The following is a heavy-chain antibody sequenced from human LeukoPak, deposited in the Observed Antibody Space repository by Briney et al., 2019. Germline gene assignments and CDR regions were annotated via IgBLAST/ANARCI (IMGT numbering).Heavy chain of an antibody. D-gene: IGHD2-21*01. V-gene: IGHV3-7*01. CDR2: IKEDGSEK. J-gene: IGHJ4*02. CDR3: ARALCIWGGDCHYFDY. Sequence: GGSLRLSCAASGFTFSTYWMTWVRQAPGKGPEWVAKIKEDGSEKYYVDSVKGRFTISRDNAKNSLYLQMNSLRAEDTAVYYCARALCIWGGDCHYFDYWGQGTLVTVSS. CDR1: GFTFSTYW.